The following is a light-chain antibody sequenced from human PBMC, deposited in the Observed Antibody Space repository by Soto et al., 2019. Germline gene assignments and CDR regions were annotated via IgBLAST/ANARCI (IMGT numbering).Light chain of an antibody. Sequence: IQLTQSPSSLSASVGDRVNISCRASQGVSTYLAWYQQQPGKAPKLLIYAASTLQRGVPSRFSGSKSGTDFTLTISSLQPEDFATYYCQQSYSSPITFGQGTRLEIK. CDR2: AAS. CDR1: QGVSTY. J-gene: IGKJ5*01. CDR3: QQSYSSPIT. V-gene: IGKV1-39*01.